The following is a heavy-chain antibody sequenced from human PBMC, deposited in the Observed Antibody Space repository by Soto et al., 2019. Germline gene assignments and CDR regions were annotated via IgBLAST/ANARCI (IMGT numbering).Heavy chain of an antibody. CDR2: IIPVFGTV. D-gene: IGHD3-16*01. V-gene: IGHV1-69*01. J-gene: IGHJ4*02. CDR1: GGTFGNSA. Sequence: QVKLVQSGAEVKKPGSSVKVSCKASGGTFGNSAISWVRQDPGQGLEWMGGIIPVFGTVNYAQKFEGRVTIDADESTITVFMKMSRLTSEDTAVYYCAKVMAAAGYDSWGQGTLVTVSS. CDR3: AKVMAAAGYDS.